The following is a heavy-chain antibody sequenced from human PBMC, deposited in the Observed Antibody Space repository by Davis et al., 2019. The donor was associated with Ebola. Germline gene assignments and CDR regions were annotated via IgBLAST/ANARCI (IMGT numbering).Heavy chain of an antibody. Sequence: PSETLSLTCNVSGVYHGSSGYYWGFVRQPPGKGLEWIGNIYYSGSTKYNPSLQGRVTRSIDTPRDQFALRLHSLTAADTAVYYCTRIRGTGDRRGEDHWGQGILVTVSP. CDR3: TRIRGTGDRRGEDH. CDR1: GVYHGSSGYY. CDR2: IYYSGST. J-gene: IGHJ4*02. D-gene: IGHD7-27*01. V-gene: IGHV4-39*01.